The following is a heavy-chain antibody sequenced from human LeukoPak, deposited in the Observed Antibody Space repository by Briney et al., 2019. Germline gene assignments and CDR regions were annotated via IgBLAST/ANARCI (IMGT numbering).Heavy chain of an antibody. Sequence: GSLRLSCAASGFTFSSYAMSWVRQAPGKGLEWVSAISGSGGSTYYADSVKGRFTISRDNAKNTLYLQMNSLRAEVTAVYYCARVPYCSSTSCYTPGNLNYMDVWGKGTTVTVSS. CDR3: ARVPYCSSTSCYTPGNLNYMDV. V-gene: IGHV3-23*01. D-gene: IGHD2-2*02. J-gene: IGHJ6*03. CDR2: ISGSGGST. CDR1: GFTFSSYA.